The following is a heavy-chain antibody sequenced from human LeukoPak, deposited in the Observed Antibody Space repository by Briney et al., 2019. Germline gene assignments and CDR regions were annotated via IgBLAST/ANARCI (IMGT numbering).Heavy chain of an antibody. D-gene: IGHD2-15*01. Sequence: PSETLSLTCTVSGGSISSYYWSWIRQPPGKGLEWIGYIYYSGSTNYNPSLKSRVTISVDTSKNQFSLKLSSVTAADTAVYYCVAGEYCSGGSCYWGAFDIWGQGTMVTVSS. J-gene: IGHJ3*02. CDR1: GGSISSYY. CDR3: VAGEYCSGGSCYWGAFDI. V-gene: IGHV4-59*01. CDR2: IYYSGST.